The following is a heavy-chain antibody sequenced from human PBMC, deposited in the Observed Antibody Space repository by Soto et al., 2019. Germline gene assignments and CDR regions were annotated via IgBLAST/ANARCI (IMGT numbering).Heavy chain of an antibody. CDR2: ISYDGSNK. V-gene: IGHV3-30*18. D-gene: IGHD3-10*01. CDR3: AKDLCPVNYYRSRNHCIDY. Sequence: PRGSLRLSCAASGLTLSSYGMPWVRQAPGKGLEWVALISYDGSNKYYAASVNGRFTISRDTSKHTLYLQLNSLRAEDRAVYYCAKDLCPVNYYRSRNHCIDYSG. CDR1: GLTLSSYG. J-gene: IGHJ4*01.